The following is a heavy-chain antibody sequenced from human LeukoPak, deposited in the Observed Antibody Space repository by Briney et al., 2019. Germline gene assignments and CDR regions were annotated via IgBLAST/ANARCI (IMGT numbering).Heavy chain of an antibody. CDR2: INAGNGNT. CDR3: ARALWFGELLTQDIWFDP. CDR1: GYTFTSYA. Sequence: ASVKVSCKASGYTFTSYAMHWVRQAPGQRLEWMGWINAGNGNTKYSQKFQGRVTITRDTSASTAYMELSSLRSEDTAVYYCARALWFGELLTQDIWFDPWGQGTLVTVSS. V-gene: IGHV1-3*01. J-gene: IGHJ5*02. D-gene: IGHD3-10*01.